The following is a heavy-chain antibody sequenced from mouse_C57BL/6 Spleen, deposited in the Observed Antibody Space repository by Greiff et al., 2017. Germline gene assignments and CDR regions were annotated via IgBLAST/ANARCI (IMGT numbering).Heavy chain of an antibody. J-gene: IGHJ2*01. Sequence: QVQLQQSGAELARPGASVKMSCKASGYTFTSYTMHWVKQRPGQGLEWIGYINPSSGYTKYNQKFKDKATLTADKSSSTAYMQLSSLTSEDSAVYYCAREDWDGPDFDYWGQGTTLTVSS. D-gene: IGHD4-1*01. CDR3: AREDWDGPDFDY. CDR2: INPSSGYT. V-gene: IGHV1-4*01. CDR1: GYTFTSYT.